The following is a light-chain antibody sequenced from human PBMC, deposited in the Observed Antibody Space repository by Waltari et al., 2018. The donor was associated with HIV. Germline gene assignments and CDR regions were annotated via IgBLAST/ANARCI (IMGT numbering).Light chain of an antibody. J-gene: IGLJ1*01. CDR3: KTRDRSGNLYV. Sequence: SSVLTQAPAVSVALGQTVKITCQGDNLRTSYASWYQQKPGQAPVLVSYGKNKRPPEIPDRFSSSATRNTASLTITGTQAEDEADYYCKTRDRSGNLYVFGTGTTVTVL. CDR2: GKN. CDR1: NLRTSY. V-gene: IGLV3-19*01.